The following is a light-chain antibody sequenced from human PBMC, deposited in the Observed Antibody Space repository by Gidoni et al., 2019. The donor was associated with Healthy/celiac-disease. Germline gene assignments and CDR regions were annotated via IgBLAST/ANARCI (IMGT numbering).Light chain of an antibody. V-gene: IGKV2-28*01. CDR3: MQALQTPPT. CDR1: QSLLHSNGYNY. Sequence: DIVMTQSPLYLTVTPGEPASISCRSSQSLLHSNGYNYVDWYLQKPGQSPHLLIYLGSNRASGVPDRFSGSGSCTDFTLKISIVEAEDVGVYYCMQALQTPPTFGQGTKVELK. CDR2: LGS. J-gene: IGKJ1*01.